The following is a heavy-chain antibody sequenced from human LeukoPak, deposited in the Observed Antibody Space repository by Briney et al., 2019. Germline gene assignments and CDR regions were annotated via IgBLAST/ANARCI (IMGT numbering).Heavy chain of an antibody. CDR3: ANDYRGAFDY. CDR2: IKSKSDGGTT. J-gene: IGHJ4*02. D-gene: IGHD4-11*01. V-gene: IGHV3-15*01. CDR1: EFTFINAW. Sequence: GGSLTLSCAASEFTFINAWMSWVRQAPGKGLEWVGRIKSKSDGGTTDYAAPAKGRFTISRDDSKNTLYLQMNSLKTEDTATYYCANDYRGAFDYWGQGTLVTVSS.